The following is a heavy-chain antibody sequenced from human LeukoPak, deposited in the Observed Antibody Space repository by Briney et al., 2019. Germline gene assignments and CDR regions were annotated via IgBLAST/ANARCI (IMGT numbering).Heavy chain of an antibody. V-gene: IGHV3-48*01. CDR2: ISTSSNTI. D-gene: IGHD1-14*01. J-gene: IGHJ4*02. CDR1: GFTFSSYS. Sequence: GGSLRLSCAASGFTFSSYSMNWVRHAPGKGLEWVSFISTSSNTIYYADSVKGRFTVSRDNAKNSLSLQMNSLRAEDTAVYYCARVRTGYYFDYWGQGTLVTVSS. CDR3: ARVRTGYYFDY.